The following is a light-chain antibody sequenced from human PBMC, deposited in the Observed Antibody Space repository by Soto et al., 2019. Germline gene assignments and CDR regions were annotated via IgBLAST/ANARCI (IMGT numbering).Light chain of an antibody. Sequence: EIVLTKTPGTLSLSPGERATLSCRASQSVSSSYLAWYQHKPGQAPRLLISGTSSRATGIPDRFSGSGAATDFTLTISRLEPEDFAVYYCQQYGTTPWTFGQGAKV. CDR2: GTS. V-gene: IGKV3-20*01. CDR1: QSVSSSY. CDR3: QQYGTTPWT. J-gene: IGKJ1*01.